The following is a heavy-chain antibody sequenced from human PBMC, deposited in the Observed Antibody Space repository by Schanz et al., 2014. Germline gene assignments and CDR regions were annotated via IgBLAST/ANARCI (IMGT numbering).Heavy chain of an antibody. D-gene: IGHD6-13*01. CDR1: GYTFSDYG. Sequence: QVQLVQSGDEVKKPGASVKVSCKTSGYTFSDYGITWVRQAPGQGLEWMGRIIPILGIANYAQKFQGRVTITADKSTFTAYMDVSSLRSEDTAVYDCASSGAGYSSSWDFDYWGQGTLVTVSS. CDR3: ASSGAGYSSSWDFDY. V-gene: IGHV1-69*04. CDR2: IIPILGIA. J-gene: IGHJ4*02.